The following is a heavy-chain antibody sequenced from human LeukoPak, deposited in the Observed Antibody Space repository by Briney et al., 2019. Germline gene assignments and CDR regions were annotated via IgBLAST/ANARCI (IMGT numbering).Heavy chain of an antibody. V-gene: IGHV4-34*01. J-gene: IGHJ6*02. CDR3: ASMRACSGGSCYSVSYYYYYGMDV. Sequence: KPSETLSLTCAVYGGSFSGYYWSWIRQPPGKGLEWIGEINHSGSTNYNPSLKSRVTISVDTSKNQFSLKLSSVTAADTAVYYCASMRACSGGSCYSVSYYYYYGMDVWGQGITVTVSS. D-gene: IGHD2-15*01. CDR2: INHSGST. CDR1: GGSFSGYY.